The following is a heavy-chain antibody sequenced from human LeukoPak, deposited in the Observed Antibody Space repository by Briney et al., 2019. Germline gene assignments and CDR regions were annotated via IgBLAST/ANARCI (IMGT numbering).Heavy chain of an antibody. V-gene: IGHV4-39*01. D-gene: IGHD6-13*01. CDR2: IYYSGST. Sequence: SETLSLTCAVYGGSFSGYYWGWIRQPPGKGLEWIGSIYYSGSTYYNPSLKSRVTISVDTSKNQFSLKLSSVTAADTAVYYCARPYGYSSSWYISDYSDYWGQGTLVTVSS. J-gene: IGHJ4*02. CDR1: GGSFSGYY. CDR3: ARPYGYSSSWYISDYSDY.